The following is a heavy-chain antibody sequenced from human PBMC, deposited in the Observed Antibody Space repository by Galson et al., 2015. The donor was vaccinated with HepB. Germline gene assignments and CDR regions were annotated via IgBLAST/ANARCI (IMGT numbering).Heavy chain of an antibody. V-gene: IGHV2-5*02. Sequence: PALVKPTQTLTLTCTFSEFSLSTSGVGVGWIRQPPGKALEWLALIYWDDDKRYSPSMKSKLNITKDTSRNQVVLRMTNLDPVDTHTYYCAHLSRSGRYRVDYWGQGTLVTVSS. CDR2: IYWDDDK. CDR3: AHLSRSGRYRVDY. J-gene: IGHJ4*02. D-gene: IGHD6-19*01. CDR1: EFSLSTSGVG.